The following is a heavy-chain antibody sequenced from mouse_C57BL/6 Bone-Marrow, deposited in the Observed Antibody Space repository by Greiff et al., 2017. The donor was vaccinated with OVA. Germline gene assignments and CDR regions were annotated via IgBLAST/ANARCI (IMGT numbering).Heavy chain of an antibody. CDR2: IYPGRGST. D-gene: IGHD1-1*01. J-gene: IGHJ2*01. CDR1: GYTFTSYW. Sequence: QVQLQQPGAELVKPGASVKMSCKASGYTFTSYWITWVKQRPGQGLEWIGDIYPGRGSTNYNEKFKSKATMTVDTSSRTASMQLSSLTSEDSAVYYCARSSLLLRYCCQGTTLTVSS. V-gene: IGHV1-55*01. CDR3: ARSSLLLRY.